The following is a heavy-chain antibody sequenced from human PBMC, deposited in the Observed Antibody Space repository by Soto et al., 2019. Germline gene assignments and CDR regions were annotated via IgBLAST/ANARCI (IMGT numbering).Heavy chain of an antibody. D-gene: IGHD5-12*01. CDR2: IRSKANSYAT. J-gene: IGHJ4*02. V-gene: IGHV3-73*01. CDR1: GFTFSGSA. CDR3: TRRRDGYNSPFDY. Sequence: LRLSCAASGFTFSGSAMHWVRQASGKGLEWVGRIRSKANSYATAYAASVKGRFTISRDDSKNTAYLQMNSLKTEDTAVYYCTRRRDGYNSPFDYWGQGTLVTVSS.